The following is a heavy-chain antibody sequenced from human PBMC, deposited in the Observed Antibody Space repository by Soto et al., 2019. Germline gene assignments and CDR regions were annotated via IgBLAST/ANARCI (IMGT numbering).Heavy chain of an antibody. Sequence: PGGSLRLSCAASGFTFSSYGMHWVRQAPSKGLEWVAVIWYDGSNKYYADSVKGRFTISRDNSKNTLYLQMNSLRAEDTAVYYCARVIVGATSTGSYYYYYGMDVWGQGTTVTVSS. CDR1: GFTFSSYG. CDR2: IWYDGSNK. CDR3: ARVIVGATSTGSYYYYYGMDV. D-gene: IGHD1-26*01. J-gene: IGHJ6*02. V-gene: IGHV3-33*01.